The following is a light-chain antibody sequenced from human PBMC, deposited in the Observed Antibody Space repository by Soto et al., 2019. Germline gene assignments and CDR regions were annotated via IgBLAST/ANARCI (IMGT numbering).Light chain of an antibody. V-gene: IGKV1-39*01. Sequence: IQMTESPCSLSASVGDRVTIRCRASQSISSYLNWYQQKPGKAPKLLIYAASSLQSGVPSRFSGSGSGTDFTLTISSLQPEDFATYYCQQSYSTPLTFGGGTKVDIK. J-gene: IGKJ4*01. CDR1: QSISSY. CDR3: QQSYSTPLT. CDR2: AAS.